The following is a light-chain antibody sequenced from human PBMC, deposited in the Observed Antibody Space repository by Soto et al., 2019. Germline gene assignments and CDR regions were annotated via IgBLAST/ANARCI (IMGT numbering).Light chain of an antibody. CDR3: QGWDSSTVV. Sequence: SYELTQPLSVSVALGQTARIICGGNNIGSKSVHWYQQKPGQAPLLVIYRDNNRPSGIPERFSGSKSGNTATLTISRAQAGDEADYYGQGWDSSTVVFGAGTKLTVL. CDR1: NIGSKS. CDR2: RDN. J-gene: IGLJ1*01. V-gene: IGLV3-9*01.